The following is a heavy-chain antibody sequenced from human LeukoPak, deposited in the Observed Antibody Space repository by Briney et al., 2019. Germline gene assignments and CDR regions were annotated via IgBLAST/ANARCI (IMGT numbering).Heavy chain of an antibody. CDR1: GGSISSSSYY. Sequence: SETLSLTCTVSGGSISSSSYYWGWIRQPPGKGLEWIGSLYYSGSTYYNPSLKSRVTISVDTSKNQFSLKLSSVTAADTAVYYCASIMITFGGVWYWGQGTLVTVSS. CDR2: LYYSGST. CDR3: ASIMITFGGVWY. J-gene: IGHJ4*02. D-gene: IGHD3-16*01. V-gene: IGHV4-39*01.